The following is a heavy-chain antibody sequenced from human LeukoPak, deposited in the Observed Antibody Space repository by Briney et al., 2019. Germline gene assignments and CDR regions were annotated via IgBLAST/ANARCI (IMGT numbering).Heavy chain of an antibody. CDR2: ISAYNGNT. Sequence: ASVKVSCKASGYTFTSYGISWVRQAPGQGLEWMGWISAYNGNTNYAQKLQGRVTMTTDTSTSTAYMELRSLRSDDTAVCYCARRGYSYGIYYFDYWGQGTLVTVSS. J-gene: IGHJ4*02. CDR3: ARRGYSYGIYYFDY. D-gene: IGHD5-18*01. CDR1: GYTFTSYG. V-gene: IGHV1-18*04.